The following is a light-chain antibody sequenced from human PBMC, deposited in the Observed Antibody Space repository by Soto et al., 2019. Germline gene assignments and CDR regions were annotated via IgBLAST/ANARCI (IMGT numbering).Light chain of an antibody. J-gene: IGLJ1*01. CDR3: SSYTSSSTPCV. CDR2: EVT. Sequence: QSALTQPPSASGSPGQSVTISCIGTSSDVGRYNYVSWYQHHPGKAPKLIIYEVTKRPSGVPDRFSGSKSGNTASLTASGLQADDEADYYCSSYTSSSTPCVFGTGTKVTVL. CDR1: SSDVGRYNY. V-gene: IGLV2-8*01.